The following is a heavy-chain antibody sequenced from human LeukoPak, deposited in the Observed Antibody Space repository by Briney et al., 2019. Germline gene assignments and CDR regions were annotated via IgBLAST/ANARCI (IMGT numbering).Heavy chain of an antibody. CDR2: IYYSGST. Sequence: SETLSLTCTVSGGSISSSSYFWGWVRQPAGKGLEWLGSIYYSGSTYYNPSLKSRVTLSVDTSKNQFSLKLNSVTAADTAVYYCARLAYWYFDLWGRGTLVTVSS. D-gene: IGHD3-3*02. CDR3: ARLAYWYFDL. V-gene: IGHV4-39*01. J-gene: IGHJ2*01. CDR1: GGSISSSSYF.